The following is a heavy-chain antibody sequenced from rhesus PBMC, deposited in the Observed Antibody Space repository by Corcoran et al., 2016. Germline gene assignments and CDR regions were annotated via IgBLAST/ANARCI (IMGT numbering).Heavy chain of an antibody. V-gene: IGHV3S22*01. Sequence: EVQLVESGGGLVQPGGSLRLSCAASGFTFSDYYMTWVRQAPGKGPEWVALIKNKDKCGKKEYASFVKGRFTFSRDDSKNIASLQMDSLKTEDTAVYYCTREYCTTITCSDAFDFWGQGLRVTVSS. D-gene: IGHD2-2*01. CDR1: GFTFSDYY. J-gene: IGHJ3*01. CDR2: IKNKDKCGKK. CDR3: TREYCTTITCSDAFDF.